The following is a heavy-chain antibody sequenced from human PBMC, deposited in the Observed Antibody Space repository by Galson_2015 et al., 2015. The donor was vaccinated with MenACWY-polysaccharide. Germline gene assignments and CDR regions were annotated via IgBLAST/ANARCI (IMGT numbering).Heavy chain of an antibody. V-gene: IGHV3-23*01. CDR1: GFTFSSYA. D-gene: IGHD3-3*01. J-gene: IGHJ4*02. CDR3: AKAIFGVVIYPFDY. Sequence: SLRLSCAASGFTFSSYAMSWVRQAPGKGLEWVSAISGSGGSTYYADSVKGRFAISRDNSKNTLYLQMNSLRAEDTAVYYCAKAIFGVVIYPFDYWGQGTLVTVSS. CDR2: ISGSGGST.